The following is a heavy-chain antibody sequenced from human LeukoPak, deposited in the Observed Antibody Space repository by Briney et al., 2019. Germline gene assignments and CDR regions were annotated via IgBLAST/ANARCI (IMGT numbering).Heavy chain of an antibody. CDR3: AKDLSDIVGGQGAILG. J-gene: IGHJ4*02. CDR2: ISGSGGST. CDR1: GFTFSTYS. Sequence: GGSLRLSCAASGFTFSTYSMRWVRQAPGEGLEWVSTISGSGGSTYYADSVKGRFTISRDNSKNTLSLQLSSLRAEDTATYYCAKDLSDIVGGQGAILGWGQRTLVTVSS. D-gene: IGHD2-15*01. V-gene: IGHV3-23*01.